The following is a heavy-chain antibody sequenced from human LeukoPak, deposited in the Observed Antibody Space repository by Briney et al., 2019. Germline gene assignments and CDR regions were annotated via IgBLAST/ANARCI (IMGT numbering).Heavy chain of an antibody. CDR1: GFILSKYW. D-gene: IGHD6-19*01. CDR2: IKEDESKE. CDR3: ARDFGDSSGWYNDY. Sequence: PGGSLRLSCAASGFILSKYWMSWVRQAPGKGLEWLADIKEDESKEYFVDSVKGRFTISRDNTKNSVYLQMNSLRAEDTAVYYCARDFGDSSGWYNDYWGQGTLVIVSS. V-gene: IGHV3-7*01. J-gene: IGHJ4*02.